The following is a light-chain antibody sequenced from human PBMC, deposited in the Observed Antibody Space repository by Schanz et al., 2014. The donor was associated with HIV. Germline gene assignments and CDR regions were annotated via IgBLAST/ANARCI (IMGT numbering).Light chain of an antibody. CDR1: SSNIGSNT. CDR3: SSYTASNKFV. V-gene: IGLV1-44*01. J-gene: IGLJ1*01. Sequence: QSVLTQPPSASGTLGQRVTISCSGSSSNIGSNTVNWYQQLPGTAPKLLIYSNNQRPSGVPDRFSGSKSGSSASLAISGLQSEDEADYYCSSYTASNKFVFGTVTKLTVL. CDR2: SNN.